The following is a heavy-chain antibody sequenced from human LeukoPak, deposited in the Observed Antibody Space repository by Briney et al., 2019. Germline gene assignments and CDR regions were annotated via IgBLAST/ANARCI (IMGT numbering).Heavy chain of an antibody. J-gene: IGHJ4*02. CDR2: TKEDGSDK. CDR3: ARPRRGNSGDFFDL. V-gene: IGHV3-7*01. CDR1: GFTFSDFW. D-gene: IGHD4-23*01. Sequence: GGSLRLSCAASGFTFSDFWMTWVRQAPGKGLESVAYTKEDGSDKYYEDSVRGRFTISRDNAKSSLDLQMRSLRVEDTAVYYCARPRRGNSGDFFDLWGPGNLVTVSS.